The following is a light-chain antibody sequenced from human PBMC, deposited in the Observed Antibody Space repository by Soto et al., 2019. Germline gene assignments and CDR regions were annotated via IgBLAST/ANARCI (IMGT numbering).Light chain of an antibody. V-gene: IGKV1-12*01. J-gene: IGKJ3*01. Sequence: DIQMTQSPSSVSASVGDRVTITCRASRDINTWLDWYQQKPGKAPKLLISDASSLQSGAPSSFSGGGSGTDFTLTIGSLQPEDFAAYYEQEDHTVPFTFGPGTKVDV. CDR3: QEDHTVPFT. CDR2: DAS. CDR1: RDINTW.